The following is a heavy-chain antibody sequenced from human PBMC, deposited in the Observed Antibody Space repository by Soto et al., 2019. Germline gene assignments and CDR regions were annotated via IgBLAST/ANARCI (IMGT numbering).Heavy chain of an antibody. CDR1: GGSISEKY. CDR2: IFANGHT. V-gene: IGHV4-4*07. D-gene: IGHD6-13*01. J-gene: IGHJ5*02. Sequence: SETLSLTCIVSGGSISEKYWNWVRQPPGKGLEWIGLIFANGHTDYNPSLKSRVTVSVDASKNQFSLRLTSMTAADTAVYYCVASLAASGLNWLDPWGRGTLVTVSS. CDR3: VASLAASGLNWLDP.